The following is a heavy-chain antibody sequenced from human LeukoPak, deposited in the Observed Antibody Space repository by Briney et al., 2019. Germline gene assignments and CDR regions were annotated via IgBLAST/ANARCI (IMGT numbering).Heavy chain of an antibody. Sequence: PGGSLRLSCAASGFIFSNAWMSWVRQAPGKRLEWGGRIKSKTDGETREYAAPVKGRFTISRDDSKNAVYLQMNSLKTEDTAVYYCTTTRGYSGYALGYWGQGTLVTVSS. V-gene: IGHV3-15*01. CDR2: IKSKTDGETR. D-gene: IGHD5-12*01. CDR1: GFIFSNAW. CDR3: TTTRGYSGYALGY. J-gene: IGHJ4*02.